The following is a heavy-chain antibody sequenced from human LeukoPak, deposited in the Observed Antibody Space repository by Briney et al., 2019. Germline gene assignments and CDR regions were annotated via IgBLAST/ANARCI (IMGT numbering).Heavy chain of an antibody. V-gene: IGHV3-7*01. Sequence: PGGSLRLSCAASGFTFSSYWMSWVRQAPGKGLEWVANIKYNGGEKYYVDSVKGGFTISRDNAKNSLYLQMSSLRAEDTAVYYCASIYYYGSGSFRYMDVWGKGTTVTVSS. D-gene: IGHD3-10*01. J-gene: IGHJ6*03. CDR1: GFTFSSYW. CDR3: ASIYYYGSGSFRYMDV. CDR2: IKYNGGEK.